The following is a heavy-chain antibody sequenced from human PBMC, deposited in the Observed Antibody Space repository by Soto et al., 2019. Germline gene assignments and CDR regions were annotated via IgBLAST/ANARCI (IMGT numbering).Heavy chain of an antibody. J-gene: IGHJ6*02. CDR2: VIPMSGSS. D-gene: IGHD1-26*01. CDR1: GGTFSTYV. CDR3: ARGRPRSGPPFYYYGLDV. Sequence: QVQLVQSGAEVKKPGSSVKVSCKASGGTFSTYVISWVRQAPGQGLEWMGRVIPMSGSSNYAQKFQGRVTITADKDTSIAYMEVRSLRSEDTAVYYCARGRPRSGPPFYYYGLDVWGQGPRSSSP. V-gene: IGHV1-69*06.